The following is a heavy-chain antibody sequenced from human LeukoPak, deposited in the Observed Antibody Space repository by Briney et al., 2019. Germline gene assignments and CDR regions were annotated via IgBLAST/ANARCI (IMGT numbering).Heavy chain of an antibody. V-gene: IGHV3-21*01. Sequence: GGSLRLSCAASGFTFSSYSMNWVRQAPGKGLEWVSSISSSSSYIYYADSVKGRFTISRDNAKNSLYLQMNSLRAEDTAVYYCARDRLYHWQQLVPDYWGQGTLVTVSS. CDR2: ISSSSSYI. CDR1: GFTFSSYS. J-gene: IGHJ4*02. D-gene: IGHD6-13*01. CDR3: ARDRLYHWQQLVPDY.